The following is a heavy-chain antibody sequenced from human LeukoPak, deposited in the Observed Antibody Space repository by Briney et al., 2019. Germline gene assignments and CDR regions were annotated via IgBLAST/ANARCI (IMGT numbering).Heavy chain of an antibody. CDR3: ARILDSAWGELGY. CDR2: ISSSSSTI. J-gene: IGHJ4*02. Sequence: GGSLRLSCAASGFTFSSYSMNWVRQAPGKGLEWVSYISSSSSTIYYADSVKGRFTISRDNAKNTLYLQMNSLRAEDTAVYYCARILDSAWGELGYWGQGTLVTVSS. CDR1: GFTFSSYS. D-gene: IGHD6-19*01. V-gene: IGHV3-48*01.